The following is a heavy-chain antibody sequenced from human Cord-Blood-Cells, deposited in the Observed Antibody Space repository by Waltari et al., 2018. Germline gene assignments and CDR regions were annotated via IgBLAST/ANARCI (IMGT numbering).Heavy chain of an antibody. CDR2: INHSGST. CDR3: ARGKEGVVIDY. Sequence: QVQLQQWGAGLLKPSETLSLTCAVYGGSFSGYYWSWIRQPPGKGREWIGEINHSGSTNYNPSLKSRVTISVDTSKNQFSLKLSSVTAEDTAVYYCARGKEGVVIDYWGQGTLVTVSS. J-gene: IGHJ4*02. CDR1: GGSFSGYY. V-gene: IGHV4-34*01. D-gene: IGHD3-3*01.